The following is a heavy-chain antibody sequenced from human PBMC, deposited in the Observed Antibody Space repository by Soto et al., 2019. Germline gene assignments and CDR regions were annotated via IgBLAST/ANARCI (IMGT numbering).Heavy chain of an antibody. Sequence: GESLKISCKGSGYSFTSYWIGWVRQMPGKGLGWMGIIYPGDSDTRYSPSFQGQVTISADKSISTAYLQWSSLKASDTAMYYCARPSYDFWSVYGYWGQGTLVTVSS. CDR3: ARPSYDFWSVYGY. J-gene: IGHJ4*02. CDR2: IYPGDSDT. CDR1: GYSFTSYW. D-gene: IGHD3-3*01. V-gene: IGHV5-51*01.